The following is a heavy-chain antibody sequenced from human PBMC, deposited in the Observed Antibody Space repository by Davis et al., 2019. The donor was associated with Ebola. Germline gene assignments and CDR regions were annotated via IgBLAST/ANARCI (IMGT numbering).Heavy chain of an antibody. CDR3: TREKWGLPDY. CDR1: GFTFSDYY. D-gene: IGHD1-26*01. Sequence: GGSLRLSCAASGFTFSDYYMTWIRQAPGKGLEWVSYISSSGRFIHYADSVKGRFTISRDNSRNTLFLQMNSLRVEDTAIYYCTREKWGLPDYWGQGTLVTVSS. V-gene: IGHV3-11*04. CDR2: ISSSGRFI. J-gene: IGHJ4*02.